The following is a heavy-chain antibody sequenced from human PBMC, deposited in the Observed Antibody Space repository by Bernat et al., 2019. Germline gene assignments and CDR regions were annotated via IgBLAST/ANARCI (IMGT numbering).Heavy chain of an antibody. CDR1: GFTFSSYA. CDR2: ISSNGGST. D-gene: IGHD2-8*01. V-gene: IGHV3-64*01. CDR3: ARRLYDTLTNGYAFEI. J-gene: IGHJ3*02. Sequence: EVQLVESGGGLVQPGGSLRLSCAASGFTFSSYAMHWVRQAPGKGLEYVSAISSNGGSTYYANSVKGRFTISRDNSKNTLYLQMGSLRAEDMAVYYCARRLYDTLTNGYAFEILGQGTMVTVSS.